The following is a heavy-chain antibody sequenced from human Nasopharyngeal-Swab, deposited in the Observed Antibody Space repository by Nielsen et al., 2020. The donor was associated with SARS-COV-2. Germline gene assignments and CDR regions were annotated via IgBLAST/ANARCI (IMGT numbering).Heavy chain of an antibody. Sequence: WIRQPPGKGLEWIGEIYHSGSTNYNPSLKSRVTISVDKSKNQFSLKLSSVTAADTAVYYCARGVYDSSGYLEVDAFDIWGQGTMVTVSS. J-gene: IGHJ3*02. CDR2: IYHSGST. CDR3: ARGVYDSSGYLEVDAFDI. V-gene: IGHV4-4*02. D-gene: IGHD3-22*01.